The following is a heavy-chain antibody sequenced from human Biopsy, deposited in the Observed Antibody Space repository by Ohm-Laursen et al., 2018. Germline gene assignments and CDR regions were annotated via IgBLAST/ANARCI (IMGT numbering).Heavy chain of an antibody. Sequence: GASVKVSCKASGYTFTSHDINWVRQATGQGLEWMGWMSPNTGNTVYAQRFQDRVTMTSDTYTGTAYMELTSLTSDDTAVYFCARWETTLGRSLDSWGQGTLVAVSS. V-gene: IGHV1-8*01. CDR1: GYTFTSHD. D-gene: IGHD1-26*01. CDR3: ARWETTLGRSLDS. J-gene: IGHJ4*02. CDR2: MSPNTGNT.